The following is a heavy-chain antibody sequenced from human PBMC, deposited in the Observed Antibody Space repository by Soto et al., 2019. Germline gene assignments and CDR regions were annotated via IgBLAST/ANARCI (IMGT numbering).Heavy chain of an antibody. CDR2: IRSKAYGGTT. Sequence: GGSLRLSCTASGFTFGDYAMSWLRQAPGKGLEWVGFIRSKAYGGTTEYAASVKGRFTISRDDSKSIAYLQMNSLKTEDTAVYYCTRGRRDGYNKYYYGMDVWGQGTTVTVSS. D-gene: IGHD5-12*01. J-gene: IGHJ6*02. V-gene: IGHV3-49*03. CDR3: TRGRRDGYNKYYYGMDV. CDR1: GFTFGDYA.